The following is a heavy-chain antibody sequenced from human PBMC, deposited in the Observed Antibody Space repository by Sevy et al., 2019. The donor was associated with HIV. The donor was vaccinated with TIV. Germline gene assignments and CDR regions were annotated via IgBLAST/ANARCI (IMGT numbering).Heavy chain of an antibody. J-gene: IGHJ6*02. D-gene: IGHD4-4*01. CDR2: ISWNSGSI. Sequence: GGSLRLSCAASGFTFDDYAMHWVRQAPGKGLEWVSGISWNSGSIGYADSVKGRFTISRDNAKNSLYLQMNSLRAEDTALYYCAKDIGGFTTVTTFTYYYYGMDVWGQGTTVTVSS. CDR1: GFTFDDYA. CDR3: AKDIGGFTTVTTFTYYYYGMDV. V-gene: IGHV3-9*01.